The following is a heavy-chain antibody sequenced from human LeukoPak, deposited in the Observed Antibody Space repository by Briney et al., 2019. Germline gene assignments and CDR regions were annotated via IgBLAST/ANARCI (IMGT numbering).Heavy chain of an antibody. Sequence: PSETLSLTCAVYGGSFSGYYWSWIRQPPGKGLEWIGYIYYSGSTNYNPSLKSRVTISVDTSKNQFSLKLSSVTAADTAVYYCARDQIYCSGGSCPNHNWFDPWGQGTLVTVSS. V-gene: IGHV4-59*01. CDR3: ARDQIYCSGGSCPNHNWFDP. D-gene: IGHD2-15*01. CDR2: IYYSGST. CDR1: GGSFSGYY. J-gene: IGHJ5*02.